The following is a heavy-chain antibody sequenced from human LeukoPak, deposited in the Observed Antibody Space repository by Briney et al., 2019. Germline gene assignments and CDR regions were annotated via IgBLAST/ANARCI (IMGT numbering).Heavy chain of an antibody. J-gene: IGHJ4*02. CDR1: GFTFSNYW. V-gene: IGHV3-74*01. Sequence: GGSLRLSCAASGFTFSNYWMHWVRQAPGKGLVWVAHFNTDGSATTYGDAAKGRFTVSRESAKNTLSLEMNSLRVEDTAVYYCARGTAAAAGIDYWGQGTLVTVSS. CDR3: ARGTAAAAGIDY. CDR2: FNTDGSAT. D-gene: IGHD6-13*01.